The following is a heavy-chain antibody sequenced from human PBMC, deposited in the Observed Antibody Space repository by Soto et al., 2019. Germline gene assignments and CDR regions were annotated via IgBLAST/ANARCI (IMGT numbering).Heavy chain of an antibody. CDR1: GFTFSDYA. D-gene: IGHD6-19*01. J-gene: IGHJ4*02. V-gene: IGHV3-30*18. Sequence: VQLVESGGGVVQPGRSLRLSCAASGFTFSDYAMHWVRQAPGKGLEWVAVVSHDGRNTHYADSVKGRFSISRDSSKNTVALEMTSLRAEDTAVYYCAKGVRQWLVTSDFNYWGQGALVTVSS. CDR3: AKGVRQWLVTSDFNY. CDR2: VSHDGRNT.